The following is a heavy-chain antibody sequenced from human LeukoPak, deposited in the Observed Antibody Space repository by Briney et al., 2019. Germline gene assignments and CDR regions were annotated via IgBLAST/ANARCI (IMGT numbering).Heavy chain of an antibody. D-gene: IGHD4-17*01. V-gene: IGHV5-51*01. CDR1: GYSFTSYW. CDR2: IYPGDSDT. J-gene: IGHJ6*02. Sequence: GESLKISCKGSGYSFTSYWIGWVRQMPGKGLEWMGIIYPGDSDTRYSPSFQGQVTISADKSISTAYLQWSSLKASDTAMYYCARGAPVGHVYGDYPASGMDVWGQGTTVTVSS. CDR3: ARGAPVGHVYGDYPASGMDV.